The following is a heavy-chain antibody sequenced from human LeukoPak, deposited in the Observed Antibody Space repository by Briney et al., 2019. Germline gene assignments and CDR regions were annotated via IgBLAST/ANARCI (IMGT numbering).Heavy chain of an antibody. CDR2: ISYSGST. D-gene: IGHD6-13*01. CDR3: ARRSIIAAGNWFDP. Sequence: SETLSLTCTASGCSISSYDWSWIRQPPGKGLEWIGYISYSGSTHYNPSLTSRVTISVDMSKNQFSLKMTYATAADTAVYYCARRSIIAAGNWFDPWGQGTLVTVSS. CDR1: GCSISSYD. V-gene: IGHV4-59*01. J-gene: IGHJ5*02.